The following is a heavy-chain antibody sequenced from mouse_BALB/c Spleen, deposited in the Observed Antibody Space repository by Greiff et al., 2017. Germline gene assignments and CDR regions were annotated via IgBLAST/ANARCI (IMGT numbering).Heavy chain of an antibody. J-gene: IGHJ2*01. D-gene: IGHD2-1*01. CDR3: AYGNYLDY. V-gene: IGHV1-67*01. Sequence: VKVVESGPELVRPGVSVKISCKGSGYTFTDYAMHWVKQSHAKSLEWIGVISTYYGNTNYNQKFKGKATMTVDKSSSTAYMELARLTSEDSAIYYCAYGNYLDYWGQGTTLTVSS. CDR1: GYTFTDYA. CDR2: ISTYYGNT.